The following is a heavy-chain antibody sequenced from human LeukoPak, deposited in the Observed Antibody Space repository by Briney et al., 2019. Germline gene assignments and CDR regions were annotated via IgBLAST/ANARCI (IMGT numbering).Heavy chain of an antibody. D-gene: IGHD1-14*01. Sequence: ASVKVSCKASGYTFTGYYMHWVRQAPGQGLEWMGWINPKSGGTSYTQNFQGRVSMTRDTSISTAYMEVSRLRYDDTAVYYCARDRRSRINYYFDYWGQGTLVTVSS. J-gene: IGHJ4*02. V-gene: IGHV1-2*02. CDR3: ARDRRSRINYYFDY. CDR1: GYTFTGYY. CDR2: INPKSGGT.